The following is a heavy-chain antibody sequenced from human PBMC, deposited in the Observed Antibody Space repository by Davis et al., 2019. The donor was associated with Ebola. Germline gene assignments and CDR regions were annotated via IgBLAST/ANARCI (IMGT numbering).Heavy chain of an antibody. D-gene: IGHD3-10*01. CDR3: ASTVTTMVRGDFAYYYGMDV. Sequence: GGSLRLSCAASGFTFSDYYMSWIRQAPGKGLEWVSYISSSGSTIYYADSVKGRFTISRDNAKNSLYLQMNSLRAEDTAVYYCASTVTTMVRGDFAYYYGMDVWGKGTTVTVSS. CDR1: GFTFSDYY. CDR2: ISSSGSTI. J-gene: IGHJ6*04. V-gene: IGHV3-11*01.